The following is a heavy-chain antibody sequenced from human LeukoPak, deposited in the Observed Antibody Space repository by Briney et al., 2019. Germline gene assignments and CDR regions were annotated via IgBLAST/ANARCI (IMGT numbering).Heavy chain of an antibody. CDR2: IYSGGST. V-gene: IGHV3-66*01. D-gene: IGHD2/OR15-2a*01. J-gene: IGHJ4*02. CDR1: GFTFSNAW. CDR3: ARGNVIYY. Sequence: GGSLRLSCAASGFTFSNAWMSWVRQAPGKGLEWVSVIYSGGSTYYADSVKGRFTISRDNSKNTLYLQMNSLRAEDTAVYYCARGNVIYYWGQGTLVTVSS.